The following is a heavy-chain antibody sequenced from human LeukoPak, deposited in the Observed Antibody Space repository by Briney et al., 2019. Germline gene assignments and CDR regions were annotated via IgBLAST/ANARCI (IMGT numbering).Heavy chain of an antibody. V-gene: IGHV3-48*01. CDR2: ISSSSSTI. Sequence: GGSLRLSCAASGFTFSSYSMNWVRQAPGKGLEWVSYISSSSSTIYYADSVKGRFTISRDNSKNTLYLQMNSLRAEDTAVYYCAKGPYCGGDCPYYFDYWGQGTLVTVSS. J-gene: IGHJ4*02. D-gene: IGHD2-21*02. CDR3: AKGPYCGGDCPYYFDY. CDR1: GFTFSSYS.